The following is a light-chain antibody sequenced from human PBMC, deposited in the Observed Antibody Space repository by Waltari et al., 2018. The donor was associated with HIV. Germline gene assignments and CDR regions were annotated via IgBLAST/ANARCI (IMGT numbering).Light chain of an antibody. CDR1: SSNIGSNY. CDR3: AAWDDSLSGPGV. CDR2: RNT. J-gene: IGLJ3*02. Sequence: QSVLTQPPSASGTPGQRVTISCSGSSSNIGSNYVYWYQQLPGTAPKLLIYRNTQRPSGVPDRFSASKSVTSASLAISGLRSEDEADYYCAAWDDSLSGPGVFGGGTKLTVL. V-gene: IGLV1-47*01.